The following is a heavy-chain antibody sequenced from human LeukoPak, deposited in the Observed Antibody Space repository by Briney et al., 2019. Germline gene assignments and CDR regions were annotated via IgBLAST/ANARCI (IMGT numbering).Heavy chain of an antibody. CDR1: GGSISSSSYY. CDR3: ARALDITWSALDI. D-gene: IGHD3-9*01. Sequence: SETLSLTCTVSGGSISSSSYYWGWIRQPPGKGLEWIGSIYYSGSTYYNPSLKSRVTISVDTSKNQFSLRLSSATAADTAVYYCARALDITWSALDIWGQGTLVPVSS. CDR2: IYYSGST. J-gene: IGHJ3*02. V-gene: IGHV4-39*07.